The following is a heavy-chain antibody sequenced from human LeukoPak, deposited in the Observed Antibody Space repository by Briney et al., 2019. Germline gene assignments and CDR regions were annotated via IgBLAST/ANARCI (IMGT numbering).Heavy chain of an antibody. Sequence: GSSVKVSCKXSGGTFSSYAISWVRQAPGQGLKWMGRIIPIFGTANYSQKLQGRVTITTDESTSTAYMELSSLRSEDTAVYYCASPTYYYDSSGSESWSFDYWGQGTLVTVSS. CDR2: IIPIFGTA. V-gene: IGHV1-69*05. CDR3: ASPTYYYDSSGSESWSFDY. CDR1: GGTFSSYA. D-gene: IGHD3-22*01. J-gene: IGHJ4*02.